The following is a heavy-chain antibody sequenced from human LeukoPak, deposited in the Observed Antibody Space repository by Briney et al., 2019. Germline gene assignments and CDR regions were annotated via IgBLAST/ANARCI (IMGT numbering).Heavy chain of an antibody. V-gene: IGHV3-30*18. D-gene: IGHD2-2*01. CDR3: AKDRWYQLLDDASDI. J-gene: IGHJ3*02. CDR1: GFTFSSYG. Sequence: GRSLRLSCAASGFTFSSYGMHWVRQAPGKGLEWVAVISDDGSKKYSADSVKGGFTISRDNSKNTLYLQMNSLRAEDTAVYYCAKDRWYQLLDDASDIWGQGTMVTVSS. CDR2: ISDDGSKK.